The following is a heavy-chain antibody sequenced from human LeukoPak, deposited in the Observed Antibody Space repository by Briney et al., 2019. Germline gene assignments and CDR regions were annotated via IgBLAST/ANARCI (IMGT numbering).Heavy chain of an antibody. CDR2: IGTAGDT. CDR1: GFTFSSYD. V-gene: IGHV3-13*01. CDR3: AKDLSIAVAPV. D-gene: IGHD6-19*01. J-gene: IGHJ6*02. Sequence: QAGGSLRLSCAASGFTFSSYDMHWVRQATGKGLEWVSAIGTAGDTYYADSVKGRFTISRDNSKNTLYLQMNSLRAEDTAVYYCAKDLSIAVAPVWGQGTTVTVSS.